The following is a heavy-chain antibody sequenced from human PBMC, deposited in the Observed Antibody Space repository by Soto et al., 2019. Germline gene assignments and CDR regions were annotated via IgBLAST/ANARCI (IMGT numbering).Heavy chain of an antibody. J-gene: IGHJ5*01. CDR1: GFSCSTFE. Sequence: EVQLLESGVGLVQPGGSLRLSCAASGFSCSTFEMSWVRQAPGRGLEWVSFISDDSSRTYYAAAVKGRFTISRDNSKYTLYLPMNSLTAEDTDVYACVKGGWLDFWGQGTLVTVST. CDR2: ISDDSSRT. V-gene: IGHV3-23*01. D-gene: IGHD3-16*01. CDR3: VKGGWLDF.